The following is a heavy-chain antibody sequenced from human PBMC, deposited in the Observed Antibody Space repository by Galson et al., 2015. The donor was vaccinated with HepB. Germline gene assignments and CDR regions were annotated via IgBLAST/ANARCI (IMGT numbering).Heavy chain of an antibody. D-gene: IGHD3-10*01. J-gene: IGHJ4*02. Sequence: SLRLSCAASGFTFSTYTMNWVRQAPGKGLEWVSCIYPSSSTIYYADSVKGRFTISRDNAKNTLFLQMNSLRAEDTAVYYCVRDVPDYSGSGSYFDYWGQGSLVTGYS. V-gene: IGHV3-48*04. CDR1: GFTFSTYT. CDR3: VRDVPDYSGSGSYFDY. CDR2: IYPSSSTI.